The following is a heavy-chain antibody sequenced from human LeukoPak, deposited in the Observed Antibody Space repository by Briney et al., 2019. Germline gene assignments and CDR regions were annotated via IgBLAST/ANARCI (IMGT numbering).Heavy chain of an antibody. J-gene: IGHJ4*02. CDR2: IWYDGSNK. V-gene: IGHV3-33*06. D-gene: IGHD3-10*01. CDR1: GFTFSSYG. CDR3: AKGRWFGELLSFDY. Sequence: PGRSLRLSCAASGFTFSSYGMHWVRQAPGTGLEWVAVIWYDGSNKYYADSVKGRFTISRDNSKNTLYLQMNSLRAEDTAVHYCAKGRWFGELLSFDYWGQGTLVTVSS.